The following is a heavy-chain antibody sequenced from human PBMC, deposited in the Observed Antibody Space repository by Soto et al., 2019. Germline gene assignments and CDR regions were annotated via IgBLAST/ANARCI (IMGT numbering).Heavy chain of an antibody. D-gene: IGHD2-21*02. Sequence: QVQLVESGGGVVQPGRSLRLSCAASGFTFSSYAMHWVRQAPGKGLEWVAVISYDGSNKYYADSVKGRFTISRDNSKNTLYLHLNSLRPEATAVYYCARDATRGVVTPEGDRPGPSDYWGQGTLVPVSS. J-gene: IGHJ4*02. V-gene: IGHV3-30-3*01. CDR3: ARDATRGVVTPEGDRPGPSDY. CDR2: ISYDGSNK. CDR1: GFTFSSYA.